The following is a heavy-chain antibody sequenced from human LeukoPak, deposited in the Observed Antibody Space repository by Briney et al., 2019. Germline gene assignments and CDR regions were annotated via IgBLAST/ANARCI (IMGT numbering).Heavy chain of an antibody. J-gene: IGHJ4*02. CDR1: GGSFSGYY. Sequence: SETLSLTCAVYGGSFSGYYWNWIRQPPGKGLEWIGEINPSGRTKYNPSLKSRVTISVDTSKNQFSLILSSVTAADTAVYYCARGQFQRDYWGQGTLVTVSS. V-gene: IGHV4-34*01. CDR2: INPSGRT. D-gene: IGHD5-24*01. CDR3: ARGQFQRDY.